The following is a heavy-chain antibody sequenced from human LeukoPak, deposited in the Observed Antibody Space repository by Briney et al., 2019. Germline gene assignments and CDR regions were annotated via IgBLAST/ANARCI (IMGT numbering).Heavy chain of an antibody. Sequence: GGSLRLSCAASGFTFSSYAMSWVRQAPGKGLEWVSVIYSGGSTYYADCVKGRFTISRDNSKNTLYLQMNSLRAEDTAVYYCAPEGRTFPPLFDYWGQGTLVTVSS. D-gene: IGHD2-21*01. CDR3: APEGRTFPPLFDY. V-gene: IGHV3-66*01. J-gene: IGHJ4*02. CDR1: GFTFSSYA. CDR2: IYSGGST.